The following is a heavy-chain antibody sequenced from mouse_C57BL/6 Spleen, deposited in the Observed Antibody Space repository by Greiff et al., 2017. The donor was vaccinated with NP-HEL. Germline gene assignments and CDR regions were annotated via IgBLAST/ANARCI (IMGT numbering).Heavy chain of an antibody. Sequence: EVKLVESGAELVRPGASVKLSCTASGFNIKDDYMHWVKQRPEQGLEWIGWIDPENGDTEYASKFQGKATITADTSSNTAYLQLSSLTSEDTAVYYCTTSHYYGSGYTYFDVWGTGTTVTVSS. CDR2: IDPENGDT. CDR3: TTSHYYGSGYTYFDV. CDR1: GFNIKDDY. J-gene: IGHJ1*03. V-gene: IGHV14-4*01. D-gene: IGHD1-1*01.